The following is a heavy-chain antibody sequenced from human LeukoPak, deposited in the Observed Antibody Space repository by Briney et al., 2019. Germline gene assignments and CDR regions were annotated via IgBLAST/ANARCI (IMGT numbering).Heavy chain of an antibody. CDR1: GFTFSSYA. V-gene: IGHV3-30*04. CDR2: ISYDGSNK. Sequence: GGSLRLSCAASGFTFSSYAMHWVRQAPGKGLEWVAVISYDGSNKYYADSVKGRFTISRHNSKNTLYLQMNSLRAEDTAVYYCARVLDYRYQLLHYYYYYGMDVWGQGTTVTVSS. D-gene: IGHD2-2*01. CDR3: ARVLDYRYQLLHYYYYYGMDV. J-gene: IGHJ6*02.